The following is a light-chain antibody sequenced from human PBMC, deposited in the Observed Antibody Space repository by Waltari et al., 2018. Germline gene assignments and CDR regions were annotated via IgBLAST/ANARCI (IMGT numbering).Light chain of an antibody. CDR1: QSASIY. Sequence: EVVLTQSPATLSLSPGERATLSCRASQSASIYLVGYRQKPGQPPRLLINDATKRATGIPARFSGSGSGTDFTLTISSLEPEDFAVYYCQQRSKWPWTFGQGTKVEF. CDR3: QQRSKWPWT. CDR2: DAT. V-gene: IGKV3-11*01. J-gene: IGKJ1*01.